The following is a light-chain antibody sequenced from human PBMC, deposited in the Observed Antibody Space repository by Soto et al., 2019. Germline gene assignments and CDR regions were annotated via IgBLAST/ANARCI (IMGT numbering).Light chain of an antibody. CDR3: QQYGSSGT. Sequence: EKALPQSPVTLSLSPGERATLSCRASQSVSSYLAWYQQTPGQAPRLLIYGASNTATGIPDRLSGSGSGTDFTLTISRLEPEDSAVYYCQQYGSSGTFGQGTQVDI. V-gene: IGKV3-20*01. CDR2: GAS. J-gene: IGKJ1*01. CDR1: QSVSSY.